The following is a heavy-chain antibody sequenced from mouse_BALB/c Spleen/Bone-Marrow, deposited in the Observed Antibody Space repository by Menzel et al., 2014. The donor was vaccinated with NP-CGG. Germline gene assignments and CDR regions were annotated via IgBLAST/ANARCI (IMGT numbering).Heavy chain of an antibody. CDR3: ARRGGNPSFDY. CDR1: GYAFSSSW. Sequence: VMLVESGPELVKPGASVKISCKASGYAFSSSWMNWVKQRPGQGLEWTGRIYPGDGDTNYNGKFKGKATLTADKSSSTAYMQLSSLTSVDSAVYFCARRGGNPSFDYWGQGTTLTVSS. V-gene: IGHV1-82*01. J-gene: IGHJ2*01. D-gene: IGHD2-1*01. CDR2: IYPGDGDT.